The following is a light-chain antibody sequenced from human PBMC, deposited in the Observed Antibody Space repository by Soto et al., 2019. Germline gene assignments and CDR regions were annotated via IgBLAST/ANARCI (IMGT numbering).Light chain of an antibody. Sequence: IQMTQSPSALSASVVDRFTITFLASQCIGNDVAWYQQKPGKAPKLLIYAASTLQSGVPSRFSGSASGTDFTLTISSLQPEDSATYYCLQDFGYPRTFGQGTK. CDR3: LQDFGYPRT. CDR2: AAS. CDR1: QCIGND. J-gene: IGKJ1*01. V-gene: IGKV1-6*01.